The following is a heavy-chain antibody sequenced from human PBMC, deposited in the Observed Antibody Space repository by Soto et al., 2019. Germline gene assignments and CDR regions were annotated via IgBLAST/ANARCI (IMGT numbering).Heavy chain of an antibody. Sequence: QLQLQESGPGLVKPSETLSLTCTVSGGSISSSSYYWGWIRQPPGKGLEWIGSIYYSGSTYYNPSLKSRVTRSVDTSTNPVCLRLSFVTDAVTGVYYCARGTAFRAYCGGDCYSCFDYCGQGTLVTVSS. D-gene: IGHD2-21*02. V-gene: IGHV4-39*07. CDR3: ARGTAFRAYCGGDCYSCFDY. CDR2: IYYSGST. J-gene: IGHJ4*02. CDR1: GGSISSSSYY.